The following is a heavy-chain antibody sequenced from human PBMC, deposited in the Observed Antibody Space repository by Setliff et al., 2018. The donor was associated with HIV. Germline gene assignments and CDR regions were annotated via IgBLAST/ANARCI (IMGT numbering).Heavy chain of an antibody. Sequence: GGSLRLSCAASGFAFRNYIFHWVRQAPGKGLEWVAIISSDGSDKNYADSVKGRFTISRDNSKNTLYLQMNSLRAEDTAVYYCARDLYPLTTRYSFDYWGQGTLVTVSS. CDR1: GFAFRNYI. J-gene: IGHJ4*02. CDR3: ARDLYPLTTRYSFDY. V-gene: IGHV3-30*01. D-gene: IGHD4-17*01. CDR2: ISSDGSDK.